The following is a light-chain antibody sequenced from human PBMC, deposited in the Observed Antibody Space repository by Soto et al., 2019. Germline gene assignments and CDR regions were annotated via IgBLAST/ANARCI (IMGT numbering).Light chain of an antibody. Sequence: SYELTQPPSVSVAPGETARITCGGNNIGSKSVHWYQQKPGQAPVLVIFYDTDRPSGIPERFSGSNSGNTATLTVSRVEAGDEADYYCQVWDTSSDHPNVVFGGGTKLTVL. V-gene: IGLV3-21*04. CDR1: NIGSKS. J-gene: IGLJ2*01. CDR3: QVWDTSSDHPNVV. CDR2: YDT.